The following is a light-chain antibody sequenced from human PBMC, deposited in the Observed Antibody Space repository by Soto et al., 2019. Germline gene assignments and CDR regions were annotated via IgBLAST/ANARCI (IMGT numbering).Light chain of an antibody. V-gene: IGLV1-40*01. J-gene: IGLJ2*01. CDR3: QSYGSGLSVV. CDR2: ETD. Sequence: QSVLTQPPSISGAPGQRVTITCTGSDSNNGASYDVNWYQHLPGAAPNLLIYETDNRPSGVPDRFSASRSGASASLAIDKLQTGDEGDYYCQSYGSGLSVVFGGGTKLTVL. CDR1: DSNNGASYD.